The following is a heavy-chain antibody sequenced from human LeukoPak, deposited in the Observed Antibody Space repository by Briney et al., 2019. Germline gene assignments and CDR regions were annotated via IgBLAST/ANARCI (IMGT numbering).Heavy chain of an antibody. CDR1: GYTFTSYG. D-gene: IGHD6-13*01. Sequence: ASVKVSCKASGYTFTSYGISWVRQAPGQGLEWMGWISAYNGNTNYAQKLQGRVTKTTDTSTSTAYMELRSLRSDDTAVYYCARDLGYSSSWYVVDYWGQGTLVTVSS. V-gene: IGHV1-18*01. CDR3: ARDLGYSSSWYVVDY. CDR2: ISAYNGNT. J-gene: IGHJ4*02.